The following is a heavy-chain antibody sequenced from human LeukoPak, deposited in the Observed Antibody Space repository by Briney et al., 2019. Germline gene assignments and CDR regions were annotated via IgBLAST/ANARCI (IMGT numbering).Heavy chain of an antibody. D-gene: IGHD2-2*01. V-gene: IGHV1-2*06. CDR2: INPNSGDT. CDR1: GYTFTAYH. Sequence: ASVKDSCMASGYTFTAYHMHWVRQAPGQGLEWMGRINPNSGDTNYAQKFQGRVTMTRDTSISTAYMELSMLRSDDTAVYYCARDYCSSTSCLFDYWGQGTLVSVSS. J-gene: IGHJ4*02. CDR3: ARDYCSSTSCLFDY.